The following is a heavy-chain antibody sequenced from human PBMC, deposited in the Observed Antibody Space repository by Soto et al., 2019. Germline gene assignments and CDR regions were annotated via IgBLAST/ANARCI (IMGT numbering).Heavy chain of an antibody. V-gene: IGHV3-7*03. D-gene: IGHD5-12*01. CDR3: VRDWRDGYDHSFNH. J-gene: IGHJ4*02. CDR2: IKPDGSEK. Sequence: EVQLVESGGGLVQPGGSLRLSCAASGFTFNSYYMSWVRHAPGEGLEWVANIKPDGSEKYDVDSVEGRFTISRDNARHSLYLQMNSLSAEDTAVYYCVRDWRDGYDHSFNHWGQGTPVTVSS. CDR1: GFTFNSYY.